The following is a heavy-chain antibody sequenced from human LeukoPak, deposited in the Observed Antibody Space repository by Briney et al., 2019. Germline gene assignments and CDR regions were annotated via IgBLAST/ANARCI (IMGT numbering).Heavy chain of an antibody. J-gene: IGHJ4*02. CDR2: ISAYNGNT. CDR1: GYTFTSYG. D-gene: IGHD2-2*01. Sequence: GASVKVSCKASGYTFTSYGISWVRQAPGQGLEWMGWISAYNGNTNYAQKLPGRVTMTTDTSTSTAYIELRSLRSNHTAVYYCARGGLLGYCSSTSCYVTDYWGQGTLVTVSS. V-gene: IGHV1-18*01. CDR3: ARGGLLGYCSSTSCYVTDY.